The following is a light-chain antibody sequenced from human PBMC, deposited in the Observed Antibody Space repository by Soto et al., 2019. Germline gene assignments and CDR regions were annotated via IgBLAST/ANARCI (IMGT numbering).Light chain of an antibody. CDR3: MQSVQTPPT. CDR2: LGS. J-gene: IGKJ1*01. Sequence: IVMTQSPLSLPVTPGESASISCRSSQSLLHSNGYNYLDWYLQKPGQSPQLLIYLGSNRSTGVPARFSGSGSGTDFTLKISRVEAEDVGVYYCMQSVQTPPTFGQGTKVEIK. V-gene: IGKV2-28*01. CDR1: QSLLHSNGYNY.